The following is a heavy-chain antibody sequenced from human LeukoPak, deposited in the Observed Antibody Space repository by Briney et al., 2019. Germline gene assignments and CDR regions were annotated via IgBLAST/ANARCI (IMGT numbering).Heavy chain of an antibody. CDR1: GFTFGDFV. V-gene: IGHV3-49*04. D-gene: IGHD3-16*01. CDR3: TTDYQLDY. CDR2: IRTKVNGETT. J-gene: IGHJ4*02. Sequence: GGSLRLSCTASGFTFGDFVMSWVRQTPGKGREWVGLIRTKVNGETTKYAASVQGRFTISRDDSKSIAYLQMNSLKTEDTAVYYCTTDYQLDYWGQGTLVTVSS.